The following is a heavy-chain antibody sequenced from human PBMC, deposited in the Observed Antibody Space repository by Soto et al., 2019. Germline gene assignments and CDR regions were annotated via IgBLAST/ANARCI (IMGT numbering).Heavy chain of an antibody. V-gene: IGHV3-64*01. Sequence: EVPLVESGGGLVQPGGSLRLSCAASGFTFSSYAMHWVRQAPGKGLEYVSAISSNGGSTYYANSVKGRFTISRDNSKNTLYLQMGSLRAEDMAVYYCARGIFDSYGMDVWGQGTTVTVSS. CDR1: GFTFSSYA. CDR3: ARGIFDSYGMDV. D-gene: IGHD2-15*01. J-gene: IGHJ6*02. CDR2: ISSNGGST.